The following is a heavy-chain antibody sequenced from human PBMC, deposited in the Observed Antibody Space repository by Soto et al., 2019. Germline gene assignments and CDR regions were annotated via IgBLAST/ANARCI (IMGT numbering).Heavy chain of an antibody. CDR1: VGSISSAGYY. Sequence: ASETLSLTCTVSVGSISSAGYYWSWIRQHPGKGLEWIGYIHYSGNTDYNPSLKSRVTISVDTSKNQLSLKLNSVTAADTAVYYCASVVVTGIVGFDYWGQGTLVTVSS. D-gene: IGHD2-21*02. V-gene: IGHV4-31*03. CDR2: IHYSGNT. CDR3: ASVVVTGIVGFDY. J-gene: IGHJ4*02.